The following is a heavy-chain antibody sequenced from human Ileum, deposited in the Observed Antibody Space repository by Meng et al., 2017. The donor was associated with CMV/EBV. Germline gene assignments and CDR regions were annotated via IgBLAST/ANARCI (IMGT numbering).Heavy chain of an antibody. CDR2: MNPNSGNT. D-gene: IGHD2-15*01. Sequence: SVNVSCKASGYTFSRYGINWVRKATGQGLEWMGWMNPNSGNTGSAQKFHGRVIMTRNTSISTAYMELGSLRSEDTTVYYCGRGAPGGECGGGSGAYFDDWGQGTQVTVSS. CDR3: GRGAPGGECGGGSGAYFDD. CDR1: GYTFSRYG. J-gene: IGHJ4*02. V-gene: IGHV1-8*01.